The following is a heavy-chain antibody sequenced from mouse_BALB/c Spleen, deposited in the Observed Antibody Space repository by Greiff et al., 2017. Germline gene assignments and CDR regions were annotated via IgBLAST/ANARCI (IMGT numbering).Heavy chain of an antibody. CDR1: GYSFTGYY. CDR3: AREGDGYDSWFAY. CDR2: ISCYNGAT. Sequence: LVKTGASVKISCKASGYSFTGYYMHWVKQSHGKSLEWIGYISCYNGATSYNQKFKGKATFTVDTSSSTAYMQFNSLTSEDSAVYDCAREGDGYDSWFAYWGQGTLVTVSA. J-gene: IGHJ3*01. V-gene: IGHV1S34*01. D-gene: IGHD2-2*01.